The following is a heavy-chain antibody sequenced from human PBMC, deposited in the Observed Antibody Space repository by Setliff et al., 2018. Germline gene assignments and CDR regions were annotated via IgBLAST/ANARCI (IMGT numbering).Heavy chain of an antibody. J-gene: IGHJ6*03. CDR2: INAGNGNT. CDR3: ARDGFEIVVVPAANYYYYYMDV. Sequence: ASVKVSCKASGYTFTSYAMHWVRQAPGQRLEWMGWINAGNGNTKYSQKFQGRVTINRDTSASTAYMELSSLRSEDTAVYYCARDGFEIVVVPAANYYYYYMDVWGKGTTVTVSS. V-gene: IGHV1-3*01. D-gene: IGHD2-2*01. CDR1: GYTFTSYA.